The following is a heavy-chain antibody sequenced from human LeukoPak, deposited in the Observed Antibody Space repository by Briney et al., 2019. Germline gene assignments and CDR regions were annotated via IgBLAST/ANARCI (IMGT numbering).Heavy chain of an antibody. Sequence: GGSLRLSCAASGFTFSSYDMHWVRQATGEGLEWVSAIGFAGDTYYSGSVKGRFTISRDNSKNTLYLQMNSLRAEDTAVYYCAKAQTGTRINWFDPWGQGTLVTVSS. CDR3: AKAQTGTRINWFDP. CDR1: GFTFSSYD. J-gene: IGHJ5*02. D-gene: IGHD1-14*01. V-gene: IGHV3-13*04. CDR2: IGFAGDT.